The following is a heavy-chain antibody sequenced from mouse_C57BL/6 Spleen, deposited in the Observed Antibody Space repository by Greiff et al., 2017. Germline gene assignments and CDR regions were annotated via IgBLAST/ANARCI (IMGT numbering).Heavy chain of an antibody. Sequence: QVQLQQSGPELVKPGASVKISCKASGYAFSSSWMNWVKQRPGKGLEWIGRIYPGDGDTNYNGKFKGKATLTADKSSTTAYMQISSLTAEDSAVYFCARDYGSTYYSMDYWGQGTSVTVSS. J-gene: IGHJ4*01. D-gene: IGHD1-1*01. CDR1: GYAFSSSW. CDR3: ARDYGSTYYSMDY. V-gene: IGHV1-82*01. CDR2: IYPGDGDT.